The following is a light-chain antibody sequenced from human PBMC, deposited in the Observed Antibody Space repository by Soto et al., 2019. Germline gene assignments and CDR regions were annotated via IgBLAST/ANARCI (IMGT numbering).Light chain of an antibody. J-gene: IGKJ1*01. CDR1: QSVSSSY. Sequence: DIVLAQSPGTPSLSPGERATLSCRASQSVSSSYLAWYQQKPGQAPRLLIYGASSRATCIPDRFSGRGFGTDFTLIISRLEHDDFAVYYCQQYGSLTGTFGQGTKVAIK. CDR3: QQYGSLTGT. V-gene: IGKV3-20*01. CDR2: GAS.